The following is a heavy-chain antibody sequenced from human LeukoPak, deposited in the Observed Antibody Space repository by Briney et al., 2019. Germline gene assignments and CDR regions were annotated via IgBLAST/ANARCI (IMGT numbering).Heavy chain of an antibody. CDR3: AKEITMVRGFI. J-gene: IGHJ4*02. D-gene: IGHD3-10*01. Sequence: GGSLRLSCAVFGFTFSSYGMTWVRQAPGKGLEWVSGITDSGDSTYYADSVKGRFTISRDNSKNTLYLQMNSLRAEDTAVYYCAKEITMVRGFIWGQGTPVTVSS. V-gene: IGHV3-23*01. CDR1: GFTFSSYG. CDR2: ITDSGDST.